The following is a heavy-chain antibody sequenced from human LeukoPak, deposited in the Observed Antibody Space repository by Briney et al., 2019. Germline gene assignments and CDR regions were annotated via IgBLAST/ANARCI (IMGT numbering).Heavy chain of an antibody. V-gene: IGHV3-7*01. CDR3: AREGPDYYDFWSGYRDY. CDR2: IKQDGSEK. J-gene: IGHJ4*02. Sequence: PGGSLRLSCVGSGFTISNYWMHWVRQAPGKGLEWVANIKQDGSEKYYVDSVKGRFTISRDNAKNSLYLQMNSLRAEDTAVYYCAREGPDYYDFWSGYRDYWGQGTLVTVSS. D-gene: IGHD3-3*01. CDR1: GFTISNYW.